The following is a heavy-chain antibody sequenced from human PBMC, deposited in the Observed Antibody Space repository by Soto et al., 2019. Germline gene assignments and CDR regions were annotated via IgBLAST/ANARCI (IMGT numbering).Heavy chain of an antibody. D-gene: IGHD2-2*02. J-gene: IGHJ6*03. Sequence: GGSLRLSCAASGFTFSSYAMSWVRQAPGKGLEWVSAISGSGGSTYYADSVKGRFTISRDNSKNTLYLQMNSLRAEDTAVYYCAKGGDVVVPAAIADYYYYMDVWGKGTTVTVSS. CDR3: AKGGDVVVPAAIADYYYYMDV. CDR2: ISGSGGST. CDR1: GFTFSSYA. V-gene: IGHV3-23*01.